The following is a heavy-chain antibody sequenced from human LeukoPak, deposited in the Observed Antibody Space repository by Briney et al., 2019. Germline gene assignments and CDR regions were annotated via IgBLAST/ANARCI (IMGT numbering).Heavy chain of an antibody. J-gene: IGHJ6*03. CDR2: IYYSGST. CDR3: ASRTRDYDSSGYEGDLYYYYYMDV. Sequence: SETLSLTCTVSGGSISSSSYYWGWIRQPPGKGLEWIGSIYYSGSTYYNPSLKSRVTISVDTSKNQFSLKLSSVTAADTAVYYCASRTRDYDSSGYEGDLYYYYYMDVWGKGTTVTVSS. V-gene: IGHV4-39*07. D-gene: IGHD3-22*01. CDR1: GGSISSSSYY.